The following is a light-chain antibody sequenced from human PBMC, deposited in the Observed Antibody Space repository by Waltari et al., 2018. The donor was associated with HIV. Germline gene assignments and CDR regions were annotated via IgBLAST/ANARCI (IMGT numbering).Light chain of an antibody. CDR1: TSNIATDY. CDR3: ATWDANLRGPV. CDR2: RNN. Sequence: QSALTQPPSASGSPGQRVTISCSGDTSNIATDYVFWYQQFPGTAPRFLIYRNNQRPPGVPDRFSGSKSGTSASLVISGLRSEDAGDYYCATWDANLRGPVFGGGTRVTVL. J-gene: IGLJ3*02. V-gene: IGLV1-47*01.